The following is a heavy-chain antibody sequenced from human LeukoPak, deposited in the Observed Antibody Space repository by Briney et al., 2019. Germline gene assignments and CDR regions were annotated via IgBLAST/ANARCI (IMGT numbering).Heavy chain of an antibody. V-gene: IGHV3-30-3*01. D-gene: IGHD2-2*01. CDR3: ARWGPSVGSSTSCYFDY. J-gene: IGHJ4*02. CDR1: GFTFSSYA. Sequence: GRSLRLSCAASGFTFSSYAMHWVRQAPGKGLEWVAVISYDGSNKYYADSVKGRFTISRDNSKNTLYLQMNSLSAEDTAVYYCARWGPSVGSSTSCYFDYWGQGTLVTVSS. CDR2: ISYDGSNK.